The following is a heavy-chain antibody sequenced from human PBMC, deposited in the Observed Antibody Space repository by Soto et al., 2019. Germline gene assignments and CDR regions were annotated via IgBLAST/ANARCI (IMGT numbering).Heavy chain of an antibody. CDR3: ATSRGVWHIGY. J-gene: IGHJ4*02. Sequence: QVQLQESGPGLVKPLETLSLTCAVSGGSISGTDWWSWVRQVPGKGVEWIGEIHHTGSTNYNPSLKSRVTISVDNSKNQFSLNLYSVTTADTVVYYCATSRGVWHIGYWGQGTLVTVSS. CDR1: GGSISGTDW. D-gene: IGHD3-22*01. CDR2: IHHTGST. V-gene: IGHV4-4*02.